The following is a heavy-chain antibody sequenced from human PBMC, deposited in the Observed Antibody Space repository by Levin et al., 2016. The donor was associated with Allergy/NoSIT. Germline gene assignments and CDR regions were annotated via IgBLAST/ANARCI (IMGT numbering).Heavy chain of an antibody. V-gene: IGHV1-8*01. J-gene: IGHJ4*02. CDR3: ARGKSFRGVIIIDPYFDY. CDR2: MNPNSGNT. Sequence: ASVKVSCKASGYTFTSYDINWVRQATGQGLEWMGWMNPNSGNTGYAQKFQGRVTMTRNTSISTAYMELSSLRSEDTAVYYCARGKSFRGVIIIDPYFDYWGQGTLVTVSS. D-gene: IGHD3-10*01. CDR1: GYTFTSYD.